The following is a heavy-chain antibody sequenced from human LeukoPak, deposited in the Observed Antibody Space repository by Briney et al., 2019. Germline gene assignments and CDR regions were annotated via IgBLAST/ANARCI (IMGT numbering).Heavy chain of an antibody. CDR1: GFTFSNYY. Sequence: PGGSLRLSCAASGFTFSNYYMTWVRQVPGKGLEFVANIKVDGSETNYVDSVKGRFTISRDNAKNSLSLQMNSLRAEDTAVYYCARGLFDSPHWFDFWGQGTLVTVSS. V-gene: IGHV3-7*01. J-gene: IGHJ5*01. CDR2: IKVDGSET. CDR3: ARGLFDSPHWFDF. D-gene: IGHD3-9*01.